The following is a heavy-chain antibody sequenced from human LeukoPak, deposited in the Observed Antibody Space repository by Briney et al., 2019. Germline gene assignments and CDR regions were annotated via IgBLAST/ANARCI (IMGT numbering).Heavy chain of an antibody. Sequence: SVKVSCKASGGTFSSYAISRVRQAPGQGLEWMGGIIPIFGTANYAQKFQGRVTITADESTSTAYMELSSLRSEDTAVYYCARDTPGYSSGEDYFDYWGQGTLVTVSS. V-gene: IGHV1-69*13. CDR3: ARDTPGYSSGEDYFDY. J-gene: IGHJ4*02. CDR2: IIPIFGTA. D-gene: IGHD6-19*01. CDR1: GGTFSSYA.